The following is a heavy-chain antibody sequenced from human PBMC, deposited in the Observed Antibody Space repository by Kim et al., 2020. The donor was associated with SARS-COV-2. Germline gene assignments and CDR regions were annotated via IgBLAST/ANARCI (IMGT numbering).Heavy chain of an antibody. J-gene: IGHJ4*02. CDR2: ISDSGGST. V-gene: IGHV3-23*01. D-gene: IGHD2-8*01. Sequence: GGSLRLSCAASGFTFRSYAMSWVRQAPGKGLEWVSAISDSGGSTYYAGSVKGRFTISRDNLKNTLYLQMNSLRAEDTAVYYCAKDCTNTICYFDYWCQGTLVTVPS. CDR1: GFTFRSYA. CDR3: AKDCTNTICYFDY.